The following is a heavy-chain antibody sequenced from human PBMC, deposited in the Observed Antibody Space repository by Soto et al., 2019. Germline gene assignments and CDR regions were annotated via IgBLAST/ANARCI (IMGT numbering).Heavy chain of an antibody. CDR1: GGTFSSYA. V-gene: IGHV1-69*13. D-gene: IGHD5-18*01. Sequence: GASVKVSCKASGGTFSSYAISWVRQAPGQGLEWMGGIIRIFGTANYAQKFQSRVTITADEPTSTAYMELSSLRSEDTAVYYCAMTHVDTAMGPFDYWGQGTLVTVSS. CDR2: IIRIFGTA. CDR3: AMTHVDTAMGPFDY. J-gene: IGHJ4*02.